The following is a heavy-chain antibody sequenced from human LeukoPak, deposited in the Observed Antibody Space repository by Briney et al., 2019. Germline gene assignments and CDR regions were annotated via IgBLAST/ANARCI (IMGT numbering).Heavy chain of an antibody. D-gene: IGHD1-20*01. J-gene: IGHJ6*03. Sequence: ASVKVSCKASGGTFSSYAISWVRQAPGQGLEWTGGIIPIFGTANYAQKFQGRVTITADKSTSTAYMELSSLRSEDTAVYYCARDNGPYNWNELRYYYYYYMDVWGKGTTVTVSS. CDR3: ARDNGPYNWNELRYYYYYYMDV. CDR1: GGTFSSYA. V-gene: IGHV1-69*06. CDR2: IIPIFGTA.